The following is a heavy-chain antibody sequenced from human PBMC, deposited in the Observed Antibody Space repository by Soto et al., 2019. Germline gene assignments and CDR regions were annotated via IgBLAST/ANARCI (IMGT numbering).Heavy chain of an antibody. J-gene: IGHJ4*02. V-gene: IGHV3-9*01. CDR2: ISWNSGSI. D-gene: IGHD6-19*01. CDR3: AKDMGPTVKAVAEH. CDR1: GFTFDDYA. Sequence: SLRLSCAASGFTFDDYAMHWVRQAPGKGLEWVSGISWNSGSIGCADSVKGRFTISRDNAKNSLYLQMNSLRAEDTALYYCAKDMGPTVKAVAEHWGQGTLVTVSS.